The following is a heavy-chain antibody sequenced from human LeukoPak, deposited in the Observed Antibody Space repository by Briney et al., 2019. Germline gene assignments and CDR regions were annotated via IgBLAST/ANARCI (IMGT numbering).Heavy chain of an antibody. Sequence: SETLSLTCTVSGGSISSTTYYWGWIRQPPGKGLEWIGSIYYSGSTWYNPSLKSRVTVSADTSKNQFSLKLTSVTAADTAVYYCARDRACSNGVCSYFDYWGQGTVVTVSS. V-gene: IGHV4-39*01. CDR1: GGSISSTTYY. CDR3: ARDRACSNGVCSYFDY. CDR2: IYYSGST. D-gene: IGHD2-8*01. J-gene: IGHJ4*02.